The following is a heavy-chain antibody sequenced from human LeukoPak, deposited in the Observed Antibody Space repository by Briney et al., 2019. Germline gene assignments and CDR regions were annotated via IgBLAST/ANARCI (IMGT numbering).Heavy chain of an antibody. D-gene: IGHD2-2*01. CDR2: TYYRSTWYN. CDR3: ARRLTQYDCFDP. J-gene: IGHJ5*02. V-gene: IGHV6-1*01. Sequence: SQTLSLTCAISGDSVSSNSVTWNWIRQSPSRGLEWLGRTYYRSTWYNDYAVSVRGRITVNPDTSKNQFSLHLNSVTPEDTAVYYCARRLTQYDCFDPWGQGIPVTVSS. CDR1: GDSVSSNSVT.